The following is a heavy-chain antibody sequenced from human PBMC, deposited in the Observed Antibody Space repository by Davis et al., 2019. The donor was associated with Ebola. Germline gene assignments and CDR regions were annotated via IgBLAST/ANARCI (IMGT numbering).Heavy chain of an antibody. CDR1: GFTFSSYN. D-gene: IGHD2-15*01. CDR3: ARDTTLAGGGQNY. Sequence: ESLKIPCAASGFTFSSYNMSWVRQAPGKGPEWVANIKEDGSDKYYVDSVKGRFTISRDNAKNSLYLQMNTLRAHDTAVYYCARDTTLAGGGQNYWGQGNLVTVSS. CDR2: IKEDGSDK. V-gene: IGHV3-7*01. J-gene: IGHJ4*02.